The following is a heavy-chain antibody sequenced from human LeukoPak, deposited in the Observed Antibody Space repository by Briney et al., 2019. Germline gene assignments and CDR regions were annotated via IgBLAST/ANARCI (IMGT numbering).Heavy chain of an antibody. CDR2: TYYRSKWYN. CDR3: ARNSGSYPLDFDY. V-gene: IGHV6-1*01. J-gene: IGHJ4*02. Sequence: SQTLSLTCAISGDSVSSNSAAWHWLRQSPSRGLEWLGRTYYRSKWYNDYAVSVKSRITINPDTSKNQFSLQLNSVTPEDTAVYYCARNSGSYPLDFDYWGQGTLVTVSS. CDR1: GDSVSSNSAA. D-gene: IGHD1-26*01.